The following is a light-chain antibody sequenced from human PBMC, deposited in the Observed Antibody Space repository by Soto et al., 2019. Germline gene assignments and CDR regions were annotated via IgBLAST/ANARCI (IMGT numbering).Light chain of an antibody. CDR3: KQFKSYSLT. Sequence: DIQMTQSPSTLSASVADRVTITCRASQSITNWLAWYQQKPGKAPKLLIYQASTLESGVPSRFSGSGSGTEFSLTIRSLQPDDVATYYCKQFKSYSLTFGGGTKVDMK. CDR2: QAS. V-gene: IGKV1-5*03. CDR1: QSITNW. J-gene: IGKJ4*01.